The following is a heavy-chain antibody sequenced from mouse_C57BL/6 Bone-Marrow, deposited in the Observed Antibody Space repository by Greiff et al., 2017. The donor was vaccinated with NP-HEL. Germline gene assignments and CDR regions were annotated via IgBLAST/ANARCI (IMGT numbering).Heavy chain of an antibody. Sequence: EVQLQQSGTVLARPGASVKMSCKTSGYTFTSYWMHWVKQRPGQGLEWIGAIYPGNSDTSYNQKFKGKAKLTAVTSASTAYMELSSLTNEDSAVYYCTRPRAYDGYYAYWGQGTLVTVSA. D-gene: IGHD2-3*01. V-gene: IGHV1-5*01. CDR1: GYTFTSYW. J-gene: IGHJ3*01. CDR2: IYPGNSDT. CDR3: TRPRAYDGYYAY.